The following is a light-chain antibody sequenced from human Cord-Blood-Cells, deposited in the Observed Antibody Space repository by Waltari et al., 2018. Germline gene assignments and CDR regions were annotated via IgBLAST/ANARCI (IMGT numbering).Light chain of an antibody. CDR3: QQYYSTPYT. CDR1: QSVLYSSNNKNY. V-gene: IGKV4-1*01. Sequence: IVMTKYPDSLAVSLGERATINCKSSQSVLYSSNNKNYLAWYQQKPGKPPKLLIYWASTRESGVPDRFSGSGSGTDVTLTISSLQAEDVAVYYCQQYYSTPYTFGQGTKLEIK. J-gene: IGKJ2*01. CDR2: WAS.